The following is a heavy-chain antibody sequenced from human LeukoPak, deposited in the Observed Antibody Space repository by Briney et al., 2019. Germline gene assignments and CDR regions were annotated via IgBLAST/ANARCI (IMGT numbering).Heavy chain of an antibody. CDR2: ISSSSSYI. J-gene: IGHJ3*02. Sequence: PGGSLRLSCAASGFTFSSYSMSWVRQAPGKGLEWVSSISSSSSYIYYADSVKGRFTISRDNAKNSLYLQMNSLRAEDTAVYYCARDSGYDSDAFDIWAKGQWSPSLQ. V-gene: IGHV3-21*01. CDR3: ARDSGYDSDAFDI. CDR1: GFTFSSYS. D-gene: IGHD5-12*01.